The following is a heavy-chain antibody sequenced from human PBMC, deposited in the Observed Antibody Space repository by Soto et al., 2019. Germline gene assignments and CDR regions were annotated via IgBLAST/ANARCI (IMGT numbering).Heavy chain of an antibody. CDR1: GGTFSSYA. CDR2: IIPIFGTA. CDR3: ARDPDCYDSSGYPQVYGMDV. D-gene: IGHD3-22*01. Sequence: SVKVSCKASGGTFSSYAISWVRQAPGQGLEWMGGIIPIFGTANYAQKFQGRVTITADESTSTAYMELSSLRSEDTAVYYCARDPDCYDSSGYPQVYGMDVWGQGTTVTVSS. J-gene: IGHJ6*02. V-gene: IGHV1-69*13.